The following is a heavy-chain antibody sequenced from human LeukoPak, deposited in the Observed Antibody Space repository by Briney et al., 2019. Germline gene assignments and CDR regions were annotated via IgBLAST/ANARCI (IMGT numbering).Heavy chain of an antibody. Sequence: GASVKVSCKASGYTFTNYAIHWVRQAPGQRLEWMGWFNSDAGDTHYSQNFQGRLIITRDTSASTAYMELTSLRPEDTAVFFCVRGGPNRSGWTLDYWGQGTLVTVSS. J-gene: IGHJ4*02. D-gene: IGHD6-19*01. V-gene: IGHV1-3*01. CDR1: GYTFTNYA. CDR2: FNSDAGDT. CDR3: VRGGPNRSGWTLDY.